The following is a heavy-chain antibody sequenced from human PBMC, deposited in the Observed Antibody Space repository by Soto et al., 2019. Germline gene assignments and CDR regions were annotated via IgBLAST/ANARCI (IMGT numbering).Heavy chain of an antibody. D-gene: IGHD6-6*01. CDR2: IKSKTDGGTT. Sequence: GGSLRLPCAASGFTFSNAWMSWVRQAPGKGLEWVGRIKSKTDGGTTDYAAPVKGRFTISRDDSKNTLYLQMNSLKTEDTAVYYCTTDSFEYSSSSGSYWGQGTLVTVSS. CDR1: GFTFSNAW. CDR3: TTDSFEYSSSSGSY. J-gene: IGHJ4*02. V-gene: IGHV3-15*01.